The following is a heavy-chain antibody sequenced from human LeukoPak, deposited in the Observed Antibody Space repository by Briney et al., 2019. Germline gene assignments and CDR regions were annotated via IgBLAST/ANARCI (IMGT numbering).Heavy chain of an antibody. J-gene: IGHJ6*02. D-gene: IGHD3-22*01. V-gene: IGHV3-7*01. CDR2: INQDGSER. CDR3: AKDWFEQRRSGYLYYYGMDV. CDR1: GFTFSNYW. Sequence: GGSLRLSCEASGFTFSNYWMTWVRQAPGEGPEWVANINQDGSERNSGDSVTGRFTISRDKTKKSLYLQMSRLRGEDTAVYYCAKDWFEQRRSGYLYYYGMDVWGQGTTVTVSS.